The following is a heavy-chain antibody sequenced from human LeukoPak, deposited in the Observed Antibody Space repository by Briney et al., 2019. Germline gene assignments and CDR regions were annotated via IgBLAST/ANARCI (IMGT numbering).Heavy chain of an antibody. J-gene: IGHJ4*02. D-gene: IGHD2-15*01. CDR3: ARLSVVGRTDN. CDR1: GYTFTDYI. Sequence: ASVKVSCKASGYTFTDYIMHWVRQAPGQRLEWMGWINAGNGDTEYSQKFQGRVTITRDTTASTAYMELSSLRYEDTAIYYCARLSVVGRTDNWGQGTLVTVSS. V-gene: IGHV1-3*01. CDR2: INAGNGDT.